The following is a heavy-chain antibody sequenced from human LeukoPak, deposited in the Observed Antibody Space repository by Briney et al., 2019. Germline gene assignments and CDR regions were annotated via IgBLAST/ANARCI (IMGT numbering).Heavy chain of an antibody. V-gene: IGHV3-23*01. J-gene: IGHJ4*02. CDR3: ARGRGQIAVAALYFDY. Sequence: GGSLRLSCAASGFSFSSYAMSWVRQAPGKGLEWVSAISGSGGSTYYADSVKGRFTISRDNSKNTLYLQMSSLRAEDTAVYYCARGRGQIAVAALYFDYWGQGTLVTVSS. CDR2: ISGSGGST. CDR1: GFSFSSYA. D-gene: IGHD6-19*01.